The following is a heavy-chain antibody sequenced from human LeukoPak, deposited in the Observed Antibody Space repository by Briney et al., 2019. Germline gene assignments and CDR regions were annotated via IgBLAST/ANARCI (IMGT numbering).Heavy chain of an antibody. J-gene: IGHJ4*02. D-gene: IGHD3-16*01. CDR2: ISSTGSTI. CDR3: ARESFYVSGVDY. CDR1: GFTFSSYS. Sequence: GGSLRLSCAASGFTFSSYSINWVRQAPGKGLEWVSYISSTGSTIYYADSVKGRFTISRDNAKNSLYLQMNSLRAEGTAVYYCARESFYVSGVDYWGQGTLVTVSS. V-gene: IGHV3-48*01.